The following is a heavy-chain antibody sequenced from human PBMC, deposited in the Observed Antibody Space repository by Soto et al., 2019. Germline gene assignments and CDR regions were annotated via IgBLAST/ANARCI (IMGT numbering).Heavy chain of an antibody. Sequence: GGSLRLSCAASGFTFSSYAMHWVRQAPGKGLEWVAVISYDGSNKYYADSVKGRFTISRDNSKNTLYLQMNSLRAEDTAVYYCARDASLNIAARPGGRYNWFDPWGQGTLVTVYS. CDR1: GFTFSSYA. CDR2: ISYDGSNK. V-gene: IGHV3-30-3*01. CDR3: ARDASLNIAARPGGRYNWFDP. D-gene: IGHD6-6*01. J-gene: IGHJ5*02.